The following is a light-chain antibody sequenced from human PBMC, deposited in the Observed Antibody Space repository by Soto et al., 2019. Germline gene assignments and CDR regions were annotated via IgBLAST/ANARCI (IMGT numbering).Light chain of an antibody. CDR1: QSVSSY. V-gene: IGKV3-11*01. Sequence: EIVLTQSPATLSLSPGERATLSCRASQSVSSYLAWYQQKPGQAPRLLIYDASNKATGIPARFSGSGSGTDFTLTIXXXEPEDFAVYYCQQRSNWTFGQG. J-gene: IGKJ1*01. CDR2: DAS. CDR3: QQRSNWT.